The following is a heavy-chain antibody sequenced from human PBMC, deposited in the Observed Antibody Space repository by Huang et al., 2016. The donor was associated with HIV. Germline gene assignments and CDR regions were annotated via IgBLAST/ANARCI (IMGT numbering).Heavy chain of an antibody. Sequence: VQLVQSGAEVKRPGTSVKISCKASGGSFNSLAFNWVRQAPGQGLQYRGGIVPLFSVTNYAEKFRGRLTIAADKSTSTVFMELRGLTSEDTSVFFCARDGQTWYGKPIAAFEIWGQGTTVIVSP. J-gene: IGHJ3*02. V-gene: IGHV1-69*10. CDR1: GGSFNSLA. D-gene: IGHD6-13*01. CDR3: ARDGQTWYGKPIAAFEI. CDR2: IVPLFSVT.